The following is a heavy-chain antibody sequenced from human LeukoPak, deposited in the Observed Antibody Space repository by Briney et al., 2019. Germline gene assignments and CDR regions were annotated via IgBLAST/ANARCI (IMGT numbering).Heavy chain of an antibody. Sequence: SETLSLTCTVSGYSISSGYYWGWIRQPPGKGLEWIGSIYHSGSTYYNPSLKSRVTISVDTSKNQFSLKLSSVTAADTAIYYCARGLGRRWLQGFDYWGQGTLVTVSS. D-gene: IGHD5-24*01. V-gene: IGHV4-38-2*02. CDR2: IYHSGST. CDR1: GYSISSGYY. CDR3: ARGLGRRWLQGFDY. J-gene: IGHJ4*02.